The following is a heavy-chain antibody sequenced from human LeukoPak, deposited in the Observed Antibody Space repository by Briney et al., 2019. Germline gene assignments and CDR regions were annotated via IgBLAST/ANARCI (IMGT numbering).Heavy chain of an antibody. CDR3: ARGVRYSYGYYYYMDV. J-gene: IGHJ6*03. CDR2: INPNSGGT. V-gene: IGHV1-2*02. CDR1: GYTFTGYY. D-gene: IGHD5-18*01. Sequence: ASVKVPCKASGYTFTGYYMHWVRQAPGQGLEWMGWINPNSGGTNYAQKFQGRVTMTRDTSISTAYMELSRLRSDDTAVYYCARGVRYSYGYYYYMDVWGTGTTVTVSS.